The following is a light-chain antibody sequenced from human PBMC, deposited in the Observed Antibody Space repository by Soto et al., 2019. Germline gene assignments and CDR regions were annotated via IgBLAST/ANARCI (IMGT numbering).Light chain of an antibody. J-gene: IGKJ2*01. Sequence: DIQMTQSPASLSASVGDRVTITCRASQSISSFLNWYQQKPGKAPKFLIYATSSVQSDVPSRFSGSGSGTDFTLTINSLQPEDFATYFCQQSFDTPFTFGPGTKLEI. CDR2: ATS. CDR1: QSISSF. V-gene: IGKV1-39*01. CDR3: QQSFDTPFT.